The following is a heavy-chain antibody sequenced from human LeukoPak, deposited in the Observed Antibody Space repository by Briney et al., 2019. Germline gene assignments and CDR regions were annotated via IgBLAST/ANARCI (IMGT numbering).Heavy chain of an antibody. V-gene: IGHV3-21*01. CDR1: GFTFSSYS. J-gene: IGHJ4*02. CDR3: ARGGTGPLERPFDY. CDR2: ISSSSSYI. Sequence: PGGSLRLSCAASGFTFSSYSMNWVRQAPGKGLEWVSSISSSSSYIYYADSVKGRFTISRDNAKNSLYLQMNSLRAEDTAVYYCARGGTGPLERPFDYWGQGTLVTVSS. D-gene: IGHD1-1*01.